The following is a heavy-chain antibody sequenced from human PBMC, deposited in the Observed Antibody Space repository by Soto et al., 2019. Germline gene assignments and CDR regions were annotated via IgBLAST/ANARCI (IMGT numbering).Heavy chain of an antibody. D-gene: IGHD6-13*01. J-gene: IGHJ3*02. CDR3: AKVGPIAAAGTGVFDI. CDR1: GFTFSSYA. V-gene: IGHV3-23*01. Sequence: PGGSLRLSCAASGFTFSSYAMSWARQAPGKGLEWVSALSGSGGSKYYADSVKGRLTISRDNSKNTLYLQMNSLRAEDTAVYYCAKVGPIAAAGTGVFDIWGQGTMVTVSS. CDR2: LSGSGGSK.